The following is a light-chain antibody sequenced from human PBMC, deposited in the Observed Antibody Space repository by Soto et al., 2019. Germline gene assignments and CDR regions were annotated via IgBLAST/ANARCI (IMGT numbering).Light chain of an antibody. V-gene: IGKV3-20*01. CDR2: GAS. CDR1: QCVSNNY. J-gene: IGKJ1*01. CDR3: QQYGSSGT. Sequence: EILLTQSPLTLALSPGEKATLSCRASQCVSNNYLAWYQQEPGQAPRLLIYGASNRATGIPDRFSGSGSGTDFTLTISRLEPDDFAVYYCQQYGSSGTFGQGTKVDIK.